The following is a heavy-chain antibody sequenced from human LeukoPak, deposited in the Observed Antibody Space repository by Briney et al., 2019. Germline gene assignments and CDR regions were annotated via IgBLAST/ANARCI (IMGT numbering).Heavy chain of an antibody. CDR1: GFTFNSYD. CDR3: AKSVRGYNYYYYYGMDV. Sequence: TGGSLRLSCAASGFTFNSYDIHWVRQAPGKGLEWVAVISYDGSNKYYADSVKGRFTISRDNSKNTLYLQMNSLRAEDTAVYYCAKSVRGYNYYYYYGMDVWGQGTTVTVSS. J-gene: IGHJ6*02. V-gene: IGHV3-30*18. D-gene: IGHD3-10*02. CDR2: ISYDGSNK.